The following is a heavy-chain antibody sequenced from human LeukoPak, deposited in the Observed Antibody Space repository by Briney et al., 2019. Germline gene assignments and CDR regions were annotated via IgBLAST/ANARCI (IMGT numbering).Heavy chain of an antibody. V-gene: IGHV3-23*01. CDR1: GFIFSSYA. Sequence: GSLRLSCAASGFIFSSYAMSWVRQAPGRGLEWVSSLSGSGSTTYYADSVKGRFTISRDSSKNTLCLQMNSLRAEDTAVYYCAKDTRYYDSRCYYRLDYWGQGTLVTVSS. CDR2: LSGSGSTT. J-gene: IGHJ4*02. D-gene: IGHD3-22*01. CDR3: AKDTRYYDSRCYYRLDY.